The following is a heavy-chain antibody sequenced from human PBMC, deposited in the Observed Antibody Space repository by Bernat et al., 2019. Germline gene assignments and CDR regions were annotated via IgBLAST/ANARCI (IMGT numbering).Heavy chain of an antibody. CDR1: GFTFSSYS. J-gene: IGHJ3*02. D-gene: IGHD3-10*01. CDR2: ISSSSSYI. Sequence: EVQLVESGGGLVKPGGSLRLSCAASGFTFSSYSMNWVRQAPGKGLEWVSSISSSSSYIYYADSVKGRFTISRDNAKNSLYLQMNSLRAEDTAVYYCARDIGLLLWFGESPGSDAFDIWGRGTMVTVSS. CDR3: ARDIGLLLWFGESPGSDAFDI. V-gene: IGHV3-21*01.